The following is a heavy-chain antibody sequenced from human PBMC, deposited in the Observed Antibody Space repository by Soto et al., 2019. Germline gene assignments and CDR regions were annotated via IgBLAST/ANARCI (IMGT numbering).Heavy chain of an antibody. CDR3: ARVELGSSWYTAGYYYYGMDV. Sequence: GGSLRLSCAASGFTFSSYAMHWVRQAPGKGLEWVAVISYDGSNKYYADSVKGRFTISRDNSKNTLYLQMNSLRAEDTAVYYCARVELGSSWYTAGYYYYGMDVWGQGTTVTVSS. D-gene: IGHD6-13*01. CDR1: GFTFSSYA. J-gene: IGHJ6*02. V-gene: IGHV3-30-3*01. CDR2: ISYDGSNK.